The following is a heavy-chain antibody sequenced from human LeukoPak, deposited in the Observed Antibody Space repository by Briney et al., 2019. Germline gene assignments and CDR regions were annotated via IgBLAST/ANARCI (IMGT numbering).Heavy chain of an antibody. V-gene: IGHV3-74*01. CDR2: INSDGSST. J-gene: IGHJ3*02. CDR3: SRAVRGTNAFDI. D-gene: IGHD3-16*01. Sequence: GGSLRLSCAASGFTFSSYWMHWVRQAPGKGLVWVSRINSDGSSTSYADSVKGRFTISGDNAKNTLFLQMNSLRAEDTAVYYCSRAVRGTNAFDIWGQGTMVTVSS. CDR1: GFTFSSYW.